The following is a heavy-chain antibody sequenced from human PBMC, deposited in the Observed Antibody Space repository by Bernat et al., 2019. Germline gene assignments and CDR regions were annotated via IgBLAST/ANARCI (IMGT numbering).Heavy chain of an antibody. D-gene: IGHD3-22*01. CDR1: GFTFSGSA. CDR2: IRSKANSYAT. J-gene: IGHJ4*02. Sequence: EVQLVESGGGLFQPGGSLKLSCAASGFTFSGSAMHWVRQPSGKGLEWVGRIRSKANSYATAYAASVKGRFTISRDDSKNTAYLQMNSLKTEDTAVYYCTTGVYYDSSTGLRYWGQGTLVTVSS. CDR3: TTGVYYDSSTGLRY. V-gene: IGHV3-73*02.